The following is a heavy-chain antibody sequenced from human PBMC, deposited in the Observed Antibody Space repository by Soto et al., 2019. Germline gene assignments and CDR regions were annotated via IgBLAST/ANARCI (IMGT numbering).Heavy chain of an antibody. CDR3: ARGMGGNDLDDGFDI. V-gene: IGHV3-33*01. Sequence: QVQVVESGGGVVQPGRSLRLSCAASGFTFNNYAMHWVRQAPGKGLEWVAVIWYDGSNKYYADSVKGLFTISRDNSKNTLYVQMSSLRAEDTAVYYCARGMGGNDLDDGFDIWGQGTMVTVSS. J-gene: IGHJ3*02. CDR1: GFTFNNYA. D-gene: IGHD5-12*01. CDR2: IWYDGSNK.